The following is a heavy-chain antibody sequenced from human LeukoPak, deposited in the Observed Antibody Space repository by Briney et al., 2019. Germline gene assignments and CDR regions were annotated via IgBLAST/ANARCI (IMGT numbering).Heavy chain of an antibody. D-gene: IGHD5-24*01. V-gene: IGHV1-46*01. Sequence: ASVKVSCKASGYTFTGYYMHWVRQAPGQGLEGMGVINPSGTGTSYAQKFQGRITMSRDTSTSTVYMELSSLRSEDTAFYYCATDHSMANTAWWFDPWGQGTLVTVSS. J-gene: IGHJ5*02. CDR2: INPSGTGT. CDR1: GYTFTGYY. CDR3: ATDHSMANTAWWFDP.